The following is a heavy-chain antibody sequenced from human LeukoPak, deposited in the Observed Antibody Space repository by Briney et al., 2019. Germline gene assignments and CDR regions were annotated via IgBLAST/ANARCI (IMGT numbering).Heavy chain of an antibody. J-gene: IGHJ6*03. CDR1: GFTFSSYS. CDR3: ARAVTRFYYYYYMDV. D-gene: IGHD4-17*01. V-gene: IGHV3-48*01. CDR2: ISSSSSTI. Sequence: GGSLRLSCAASGFTFSSYSMNWVRQAPGKGLEWVSYISSSSSTIYYADSVKGRFTISRDNAKNSLYLQMSSLRAEDTAVYYCARAVTRFYYYYYMDVWGKGTTVTVSS.